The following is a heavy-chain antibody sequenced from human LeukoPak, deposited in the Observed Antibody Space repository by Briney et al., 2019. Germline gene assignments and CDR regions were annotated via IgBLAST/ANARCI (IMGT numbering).Heavy chain of an antibody. V-gene: IGHV4-34*01. CDR2: INHSGST. D-gene: IGHD4-17*01. CDR1: GGSFSGYY. Sequence: SETLSLTCAVYGGSFSGYYWSWIRQPPGKGLEWIGEINHSGSTNYNPSLKSRVTISVDTSKNQFSLRLSSVTAADTAVYYCARGFRDYGDYVGIDYWGQGTLVTVSS. CDR3: ARGFRDYGDYVGIDY. J-gene: IGHJ4*02.